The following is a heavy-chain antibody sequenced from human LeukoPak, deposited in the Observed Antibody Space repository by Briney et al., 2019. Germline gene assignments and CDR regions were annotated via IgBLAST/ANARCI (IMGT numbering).Heavy chain of an antibody. D-gene: IGHD3-10*01. V-gene: IGHV1-2*02. Sequence: ASVKVSCKASGYTFTGYYMHWVRQAPGQGLEWMGWINPNSGGTNYAQKFQGRVTMTRDTSISTAYMELSRLRSDDTAVYYCARRAHYYGSGSYLLDYWGQGTLVTVSS. CDR1: GYTFTGYY. CDR3: ARRAHYYGSGSYLLDY. CDR2: INPNSGGT. J-gene: IGHJ4*02.